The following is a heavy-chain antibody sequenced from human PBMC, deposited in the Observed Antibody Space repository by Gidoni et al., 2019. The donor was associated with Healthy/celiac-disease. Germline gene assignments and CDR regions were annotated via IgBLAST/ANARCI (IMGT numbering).Heavy chain of an antibody. CDR3: ARDTRYYDFWSGYNEYNWFDP. D-gene: IGHD3-3*01. CDR1: GYTFTSYA. Sequence: QVQLVQSGAEVKKPGASVKVSCKASGYTFTSYAMHWVRQAPGQRLEWMGWINAGNGNTKYSQKFQGRVTITRDTSASTAYMELSSLRSEDTAVYYCARDTRYYDFWSGYNEYNWFDPWGQGTLVTVSS. V-gene: IGHV1-3*01. J-gene: IGHJ5*02. CDR2: INAGNGNT.